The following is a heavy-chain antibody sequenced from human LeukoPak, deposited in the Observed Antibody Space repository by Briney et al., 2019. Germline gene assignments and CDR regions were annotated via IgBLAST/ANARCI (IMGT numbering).Heavy chain of an antibody. CDR3: ARAYDSSGIDY. J-gene: IGHJ4*02. CDR2: MYTSGST. V-gene: IGHV4-61*02. D-gene: IGHD3-22*01. CDR1: GGSISSGSYY. Sequence: TSETLSLTCTVSGGSISSGSYYWSWIRQPAGKGLEWIGRMYTSGSTNYNPSLKSRVTISVDTSKHQFSLKLSSVTAADTAVYYCARAYDSSGIDYWGQGTLVTVSS.